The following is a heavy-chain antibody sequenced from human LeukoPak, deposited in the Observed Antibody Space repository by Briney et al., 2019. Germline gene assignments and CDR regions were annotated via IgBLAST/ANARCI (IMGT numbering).Heavy chain of an antibody. CDR3: TRRGSQGRSTYWYFDY. D-gene: IGHD3-10*01. J-gene: IGHJ2*01. CDR1: GFTFSNAW. CDR2: IRTKTNIYAT. V-gene: IGHV3-73*01. Sequence: PGGSLRLSCAASGFTFSNAWMSWVRQAPGKGLEWVGRIRTKTNIYATAYAASVKGRFTISRDDSKNTAYLQMNSLKTEDTAVYFCTRRGSQGRSTYWYFDYWGRGTLVTVSS.